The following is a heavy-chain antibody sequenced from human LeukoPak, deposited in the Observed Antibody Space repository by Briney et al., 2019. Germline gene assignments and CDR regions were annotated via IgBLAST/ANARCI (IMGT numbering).Heavy chain of an antibody. D-gene: IGHD6-13*01. CDR2: IIPIFGTA. V-gene: IGHV1-69*01. CDR3: ARDSSSWYYYYYYYMDV. Sequence: SVKVSCKASGGTFSSYAISWVRQAPGQGLEWMGGIIPIFGTANYAQKFQGRVTITADESTSTVYVELSSLRSEDTAVYYCARDSSSWYYYYYYYMDVWGKGTTVTVSS. CDR1: GGTFSSYA. J-gene: IGHJ6*03.